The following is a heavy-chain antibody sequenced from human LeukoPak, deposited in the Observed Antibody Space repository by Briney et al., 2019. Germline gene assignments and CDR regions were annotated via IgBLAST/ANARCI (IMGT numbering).Heavy chain of an antibody. J-gene: IGHJ6*03. Sequence: ASVKVSCKASGGTFSCYAISWVRQAPGQGLEWMGGIIPIFDTATYAQKFQGRVTITADESTSTVYMELSSLRSEDTAMYFCARAGPEADDYGDYRYYYYMDVWGKGTTVSISS. D-gene: IGHD4-17*01. CDR1: GGTFSCYA. CDR2: IIPIFDTA. V-gene: IGHV1-69*13. CDR3: ARAGPEADDYGDYRYYYYMDV.